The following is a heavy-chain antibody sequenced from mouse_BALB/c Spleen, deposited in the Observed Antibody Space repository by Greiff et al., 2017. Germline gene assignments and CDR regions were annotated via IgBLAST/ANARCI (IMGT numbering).Heavy chain of an antibody. CDR1: GYTFTDYE. CDR2: IDPETGGT. V-gene: IGHV1-15*01. D-gene: IGHD2-2*01. Sequence: VQLQQSGAELVRPGASVTLSCKASGYTFTDYEMHWVKQTPVHGLEWIGAIDPETGGTAYNQKFKGKATLTADKSSSTAYMELRSLTSEDSAVYYCTRSDGYDGFDYWGQGTTLTVSS. J-gene: IGHJ2*01. CDR3: TRSDGYDGFDY.